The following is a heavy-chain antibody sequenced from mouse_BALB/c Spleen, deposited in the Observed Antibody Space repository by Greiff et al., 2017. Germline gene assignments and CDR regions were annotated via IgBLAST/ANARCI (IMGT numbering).Heavy chain of an antibody. CDR2: ISYSGST. J-gene: IGHJ3*01. V-gene: IGHV3-2*02. CDR1: GYSITSDYA. Sequence: VQLQQSGPGLVKPSQSLSLTCTVTGYSITSDYAWNWIRQFPGNKLEWMGYISYSGSTSYNPSLKSRISITRDTSKNQFFLQLNSVTTEDTATYYCASTFAYWGQGTLVTVSA. CDR3: ASTFAY.